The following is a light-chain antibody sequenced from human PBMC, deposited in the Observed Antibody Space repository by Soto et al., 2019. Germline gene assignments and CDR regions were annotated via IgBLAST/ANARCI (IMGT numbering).Light chain of an antibody. V-gene: IGKV3-15*01. CDR1: QSVSSN. CDR2: GAS. J-gene: IGKJ1*01. CDR3: QQYNNCART. Sequence: EIVMTQSPATMSVSPGERATLSCRASQSVSSNLAWYQQKPGQAPRLLIYGASTRATGIPARFSGSGSETEFTLTISSRRSEDFAVVYCQQYNNCARTFGQGTKVEI.